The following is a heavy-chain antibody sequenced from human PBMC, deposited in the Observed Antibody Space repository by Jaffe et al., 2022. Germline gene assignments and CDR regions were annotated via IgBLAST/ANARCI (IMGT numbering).Heavy chain of an antibody. CDR3: AKDSDPDDSSGGGYFDL. Sequence: QVQLVESGGGVVQPGGSLRLSCAASGFTFSSYGMHWVRQAPGKGLEWVAFIRYDGSNKYYADSVKGRFTISRDNSKNTLYLQMNSLRAEDTAVYYCAKDSDPDDSSGGGYFDLWGRGTLVTVSS. CDR2: IRYDGSNK. D-gene: IGHD3-22*01. V-gene: IGHV3-30*02. CDR1: GFTFSSYG. J-gene: IGHJ2*01.